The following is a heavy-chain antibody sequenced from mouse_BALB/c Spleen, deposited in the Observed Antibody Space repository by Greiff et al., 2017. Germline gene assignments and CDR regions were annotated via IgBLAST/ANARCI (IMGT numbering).Heavy chain of an antibody. V-gene: IGHV5-12-2*01. J-gene: IGHJ2*01. D-gene: IGHD2-1*01. CDR2: ISNGGGST. CDR3: ARGNYEYYFDY. Sequence: EVKLVESGGGLVQPGGSLKLSCAASGFTFSSYTMSWVRQTPEKRLEWVAYISNGGGSTYYPDTVKGRFTISRDNAKNTLYLQMSSLKSEDTAMYYCARGNYEYYFDYWGQGTTLTVSS. CDR1: GFTFSSYT.